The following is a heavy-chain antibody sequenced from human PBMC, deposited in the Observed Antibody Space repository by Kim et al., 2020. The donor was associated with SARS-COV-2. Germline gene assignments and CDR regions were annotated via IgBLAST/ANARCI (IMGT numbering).Heavy chain of an antibody. V-gene: IGHV4-59*13. Sequence: SETLSLTCTVSGGSISSYYWSWIRQPPGKGLEWIGYIYYSGSTNYNPSLKSRVTISVDTSKNQFSLKLSSVTAADTAVYYCAREGGHSSGWYYFDYWGQGTLVTVSS. CDR2: IYYSGST. CDR1: GGSISSYY. J-gene: IGHJ4*02. CDR3: AREGGHSSGWYYFDY. D-gene: IGHD6-19*01.